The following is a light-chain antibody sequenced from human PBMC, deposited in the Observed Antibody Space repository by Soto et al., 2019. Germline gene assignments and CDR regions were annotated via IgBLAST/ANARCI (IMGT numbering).Light chain of an antibody. CDR1: QSISTY. Sequence: DIHMTQSPSSLSASVGDSVTITCRASQSISTYLNWYQLKPGNAPKLLLSAAPGFQSEVPSNFSGSGSGTDFNLTISSLQTEDFATYYCQQRYSSPRTFGQGTKVDIK. V-gene: IGKV1-39*01. CDR3: QQRYSSPRT. CDR2: AAP. J-gene: IGKJ1*01.